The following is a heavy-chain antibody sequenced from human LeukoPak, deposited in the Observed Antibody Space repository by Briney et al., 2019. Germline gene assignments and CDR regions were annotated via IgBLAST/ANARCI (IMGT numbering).Heavy chain of an antibody. Sequence: RPSETLSLTCAVYGGSFTAYYWSWIRQPPGKGLEWIAEIGHSGNTNYNPSLKSRVTLEIDPSKSQFSLTLTSVTAADTGVYHCATASFYFPPYFFEFWDQGSLVTVSS. J-gene: IGHJ4*02. CDR1: GGSFTAYY. V-gene: IGHV4-34*01. CDR3: ATASFYFPPYFFEF. CDR2: IGHSGNT. D-gene: IGHD2/OR15-2a*01.